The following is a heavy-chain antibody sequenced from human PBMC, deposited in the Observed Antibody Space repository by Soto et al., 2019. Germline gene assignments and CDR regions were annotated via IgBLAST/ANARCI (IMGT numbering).Heavy chain of an antibody. Sequence: NPSETLSLTCTVSGVPISSYYWTWIRQPPGKGLEWIGYIQYSGSTNYNPSLKSRANISVDRSQNQLSLKLSSVTTADTAVYYCESTYESSTNYVWGQGSTVTVSS. J-gene: IGHJ6*02. CDR1: GVPISSYY. V-gene: IGHV4-59*01. CDR3: ESTYESSTNYV. CDR2: IQYSGST. D-gene: IGHD3-22*01.